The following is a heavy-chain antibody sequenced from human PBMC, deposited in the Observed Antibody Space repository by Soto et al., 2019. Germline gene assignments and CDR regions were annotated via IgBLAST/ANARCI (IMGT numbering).Heavy chain of an antibody. CDR2: ISYDGSNK. J-gene: IGHJ4*02. CDR1: GFTFSSYG. V-gene: IGHV3-30*03. CDR3: ARADYGDYGIDY. Sequence: LSLSCAASGFTFSSYGMHWVRQAPGKGLEWVAVISYDGSNKYYADSVKGRFTISRDNSKNTLYLQMNSLRAEDTAVYYCARADYGDYGIDYWGQGTLVTVS. D-gene: IGHD4-17*01.